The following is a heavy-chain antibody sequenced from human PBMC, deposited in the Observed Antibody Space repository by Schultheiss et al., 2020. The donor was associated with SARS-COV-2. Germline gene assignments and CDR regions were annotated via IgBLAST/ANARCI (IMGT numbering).Heavy chain of an antibody. J-gene: IGHJ5*02. CDR1: GYTFTSYA. V-gene: IGHV1-46*01. CDR2: INPSGGST. CDR3: ARDSRHRGSSRWGFDP. D-gene: IGHD6-13*01. Sequence: ASVKVSCKASGYTFTSYAMHWVRQAPGQRLEWMGIINPSGGSTSYAQKFQGRVTMTTDTSTSTAYMDLRSLRSDDTAVYYCARDSRHRGSSRWGFDPWGQGTLVTVSS.